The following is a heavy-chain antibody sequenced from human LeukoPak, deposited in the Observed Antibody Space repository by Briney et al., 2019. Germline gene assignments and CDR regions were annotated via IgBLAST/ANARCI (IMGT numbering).Heavy chain of an antibody. CDR2: IYYSGST. J-gene: IGHJ4*02. V-gene: IGHV4-59*01. CDR1: GGSISSYY. CDR3: ARVRVSTYYYDSSGYYHFDY. Sequence: PSETLSLTCTVSGGSISSYYWSWIRQPPGKGLEWIGYIYYSGSTNYNPSLKSRVTISVDTSKNQFSLKLSSVTAADTAVYYCARVRVSTYYYDSSGYYHFDYWGQGTLVTVPS. D-gene: IGHD3-22*01.